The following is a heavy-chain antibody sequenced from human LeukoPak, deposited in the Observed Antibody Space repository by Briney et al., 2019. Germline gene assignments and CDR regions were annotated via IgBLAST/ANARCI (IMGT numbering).Heavy chain of an antibody. V-gene: IGHV4-4*02. Sequence: SETLSLTCAVSGDSFSSSHWWSWVRPSPGKGLEWIGEIYHSGNTNYNPSVKSRVAISLDNANNQFSLRLTSVTAADTAMYFCAREEMLGKFDYWGQGILVTVSS. CDR3: AREEMLGKFDY. CDR1: GDSFSSSHW. CDR2: IYHSGNT. J-gene: IGHJ4*02. D-gene: IGHD3-16*01.